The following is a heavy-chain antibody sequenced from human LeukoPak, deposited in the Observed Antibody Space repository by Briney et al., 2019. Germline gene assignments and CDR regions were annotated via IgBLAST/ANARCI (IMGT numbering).Heavy chain of an antibody. D-gene: IGHD5-18*01. J-gene: IGHJ6*03. V-gene: IGHV1-2*02. Sequence: ASVKVSCKASGYTFTGYYMHWVRQAPGQGLEWMGWINPNSGGTNYAQKFQGRVTMTRDTSISTAYMELSRLRSDDTAVYYCAGEGTGGKSYGPNYNYMDVGGKGTPVTVSS. CDR3: AGEGTGGKSYGPNYNYMDV. CDR1: GYTFTGYY. CDR2: INPNSGGT.